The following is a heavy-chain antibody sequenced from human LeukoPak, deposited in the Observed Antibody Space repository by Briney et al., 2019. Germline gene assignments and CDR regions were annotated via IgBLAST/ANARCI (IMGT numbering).Heavy chain of an antibody. CDR2: INHSGST. Sequence: SETLSLTCAVYGGSLSGYYWNWIRQPPGKGLEWIGEINHSGSTNYNPSLKSRVTISVDTSKNQFSLKLSSVTAADTAVYYCARRAGYYGSGSYYKGVGYYYYYMDVWGKGTTVTISS. D-gene: IGHD3-10*01. V-gene: IGHV4-34*01. CDR3: ARRAGYYGSGSYYKGVGYYYYYMDV. CDR1: GGSLSGYY. J-gene: IGHJ6*03.